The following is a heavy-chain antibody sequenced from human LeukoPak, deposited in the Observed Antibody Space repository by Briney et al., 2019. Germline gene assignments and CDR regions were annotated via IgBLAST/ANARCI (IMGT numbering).Heavy chain of an antibody. V-gene: IGHV3-7*03. CDR1: GFTLTNFW. J-gene: IGHJ4*02. CDR3: TTRSGSGNTY. CDR2: INQDSTEK. D-gene: IGHD6-19*01. Sequence: GGSLRLSCAASGFTLTNFWMSWVRQAPGKGLEWVANINQDSTEKHYVDSVKGRVTISRDNARNSVLLQMNSLRVEDTAVYYCTTRSGSGNTYWGQGTLVTVSS.